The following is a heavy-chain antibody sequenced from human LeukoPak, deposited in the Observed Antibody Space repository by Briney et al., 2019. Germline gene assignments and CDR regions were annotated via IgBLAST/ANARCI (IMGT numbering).Heavy chain of an antibody. CDR3: ARGHRNTMVRGVTRYYYMDV. CDR1: GFTVSSNY. V-gene: IGHV3-66*01. Sequence: GGSLRLSCAASGFTVSSNYMSWVRQAPGKGLEWVSVIYSGGSTYYADSVKGGFTISRDNSKNTLYLQMNSLRAEDTAVYYCARGHRNTMVRGVTRYYYMDVWGKGTTVTISS. D-gene: IGHD3-10*01. CDR2: IYSGGST. J-gene: IGHJ6*03.